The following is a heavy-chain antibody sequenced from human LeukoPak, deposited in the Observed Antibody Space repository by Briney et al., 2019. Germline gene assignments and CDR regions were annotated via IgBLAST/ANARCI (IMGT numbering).Heavy chain of an antibody. CDR2: ISSSGSTI. J-gene: IGHJ4*02. CDR1: GFTFSSYE. D-gene: IGHD3-16*01. V-gene: IGHV3-48*03. CDR3: ARDQYHYDYVWGSYPY. Sequence: GGSLRLSCAASGFTFSSYEMNWVRQAPGKGLEWVSYISSSGSTIYYADSVKGRFTISRDNAKNSLYRQMNSLRAEDTAVYYCARDQYHYDYVWGSYPYWGQGTLVTVSS.